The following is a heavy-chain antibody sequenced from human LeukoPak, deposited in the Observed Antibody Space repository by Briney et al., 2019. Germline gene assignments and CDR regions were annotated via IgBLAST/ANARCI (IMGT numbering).Heavy chain of an antibody. D-gene: IGHD2-2*01. CDR2: INPNSGGT. CDR3: AREALMLGYCSSTSCRGPNWFDP. Sequence: GASLKVSCKASGYTFTGYYMHWVRQAPGQGLEWMGWINPNSGGTNYAQKFQGRVTMTRDTSISTAYMELSRLRSDDTAVYYCAREALMLGYCSSTSCRGPNWFDPWGQGTLVTVSS. CDR1: GYTFTGYY. V-gene: IGHV1-2*02. J-gene: IGHJ5*02.